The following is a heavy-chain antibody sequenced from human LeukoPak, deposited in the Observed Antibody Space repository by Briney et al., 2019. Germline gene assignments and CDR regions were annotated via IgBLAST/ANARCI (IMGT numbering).Heavy chain of an antibody. CDR3: AYGPPYYYDH. J-gene: IGHJ4*02. CDR2: VSSTSTYI. Sequence: GGSLRLSCAASGFAFGSSTMDWVRQAPGKGLEWVSSVSSTSTYIYYADSVKGRFTISRDNAENSVYLQMNSLRAEDTAMYYCAYGPPYYYDHWGQGTLVTVSS. V-gene: IGHV3-21*01. D-gene: IGHD3-10*01. CDR1: GFAFGSST.